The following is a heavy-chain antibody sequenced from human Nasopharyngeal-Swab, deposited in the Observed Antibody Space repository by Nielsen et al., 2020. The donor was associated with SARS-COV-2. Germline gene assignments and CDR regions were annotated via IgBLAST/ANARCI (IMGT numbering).Heavy chain of an antibody. J-gene: IGHJ5*02. CDR3: ARMTPLAVAGGSWFDP. V-gene: IGHV4-34*01. Sequence: GSLRLSCAVYGGSFSGYYWSWIRQPPGKGLEWIGEINHSGSTNYNPSLKSRVTISVDTSKNQFSLKLSSVTAADTAVYYCARMTPLAVAGGSWFDPWGQGTLVTFSS. CDR1: GGSFSGYY. D-gene: IGHD6-19*01. CDR2: INHSGST.